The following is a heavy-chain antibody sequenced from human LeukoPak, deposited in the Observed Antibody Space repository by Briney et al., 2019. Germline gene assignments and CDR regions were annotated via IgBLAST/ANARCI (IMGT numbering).Heavy chain of an antibody. J-gene: IGHJ4*02. Sequence: GGSLRLSCAASGFTFSSYEMNWVRQAPGKGLEWVSYISSSGSTIYYADSVKGRFTISRDNAKNTLYLQMNTLRAEDTAVYYCAAHPSSAYWGRGTLVTVSS. CDR3: AAHPSSAY. D-gene: IGHD6-6*01. CDR1: GFTFSSYE. CDR2: ISSSGSTI. V-gene: IGHV3-48*03.